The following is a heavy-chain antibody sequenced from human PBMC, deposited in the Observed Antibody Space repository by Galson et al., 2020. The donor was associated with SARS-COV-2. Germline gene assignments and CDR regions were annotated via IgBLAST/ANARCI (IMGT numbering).Heavy chain of an antibody. Sequence: GESLKISCKGSGYSFTNYWIAWVRQMPGKGLEWMGIIYPGDSDTRYSPSFQGQVTISADKSTSTAHLQWSSLKASDTAMYYCARPSRPAYYFDIRGYRSYWYFDLWGRGTLVTVSS. CDR1: GYSFTNYW. V-gene: IGHV5-51*01. CDR3: ARPSRPAYYFDIRGYRSYWYFDL. CDR2: IYPGDSDT. J-gene: IGHJ2*01. D-gene: IGHD3-22*01.